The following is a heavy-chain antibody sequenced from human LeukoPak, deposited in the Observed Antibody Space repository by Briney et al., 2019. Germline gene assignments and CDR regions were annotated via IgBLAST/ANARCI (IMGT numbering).Heavy chain of an antibody. V-gene: IGHV4-38-2*01. CDR3: ARQSGRIQLWLGYFDY. CDR2: IYHSGST. Sequence: PSETLSLTCAVSGYSISSGYYWGWIRQPPGKGLEWIGSIYHSGSTYYNPSLKSRVTISVDTPKNQFSLKLSSVTAADTAVYYRARQSGRIQLWLGYFDYWGQGTLVTVSS. CDR1: GYSISSGYY. J-gene: IGHJ4*02. D-gene: IGHD5-18*01.